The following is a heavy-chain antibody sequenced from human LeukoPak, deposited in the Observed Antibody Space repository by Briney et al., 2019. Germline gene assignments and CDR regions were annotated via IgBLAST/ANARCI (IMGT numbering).Heavy chain of an antibody. CDR1: GFTFSSYA. V-gene: IGHV3-23*01. CDR2: ISGSGGST. D-gene: IGHD3-10*01. CDR3: AKAYYGGGSRNYFDY. J-gene: IGHJ4*02. Sequence: PGGSLRLSCAASGFTFSSYAMSWVRQAPGKGLEWVSAISGSGGSTYYADSVKGRFTISRDNSKNTLYLQMNSLRAEDTAVYYCAKAYYGGGSRNYFDYWGQGTLVTVSS.